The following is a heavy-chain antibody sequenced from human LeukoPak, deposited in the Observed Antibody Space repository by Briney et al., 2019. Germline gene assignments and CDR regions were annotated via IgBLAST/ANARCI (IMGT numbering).Heavy chain of an antibody. J-gene: IGHJ4*02. CDR2: INPSGTST. CDR3: ARHDLGGTSPFDY. D-gene: IGHD4-23*01. V-gene: IGHV1-46*01. Sequence: ASVKVSCKTSGYTFTNYYMHWVRQPPRQGLECMGIINPSGTSTTYAQKFQGRVTMTRDTSTSTDFMELSSLRPEDTAVYYCARHDLGGTSPFDYWGQGTLVTVSS. CDR1: GYTFTNYY.